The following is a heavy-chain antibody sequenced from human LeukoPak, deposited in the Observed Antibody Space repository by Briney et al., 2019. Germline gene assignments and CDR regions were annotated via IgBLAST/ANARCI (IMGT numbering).Heavy chain of an antibody. V-gene: IGHV3-23*01. CDR1: GFTFSSYA. Sequence: GGSLRLSCAASGFTFSSYAMSWVRQAPGKGLEWVSVISGSGGSTYYADSVKGRFTISRDNSKNTLYLQVNSLRAEDTAIYYCAKGRGGYSGYNDYWGQGTLVTVSS. J-gene: IGHJ4*02. CDR2: ISGSGGST. D-gene: IGHD5-12*01. CDR3: AKGRGGYSGYNDY.